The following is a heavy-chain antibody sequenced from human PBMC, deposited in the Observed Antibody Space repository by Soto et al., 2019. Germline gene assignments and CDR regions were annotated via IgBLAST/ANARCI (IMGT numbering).Heavy chain of an antibody. J-gene: IGHJ4*02. D-gene: IGHD3-3*01. CDR3: TADTFDLWSGAFDD. CDR1: GCNFRSVW. CDR2: IRSDSEGGPT. V-gene: IGHV3-15*01. Sequence: SHRLRYSAFGCNFRSVWGSWIRKATGKGLEWVGRIRSDSEGGPTDYAAPVNGRFTISYDDSKNTVYVQMNSLRTEDTAVYYCTADTFDLWSGAFDDRGQRTLDTV.